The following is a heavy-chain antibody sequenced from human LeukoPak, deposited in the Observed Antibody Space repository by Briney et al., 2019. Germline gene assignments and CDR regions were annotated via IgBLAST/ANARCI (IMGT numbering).Heavy chain of an antibody. CDR1: GFTVRSYS. V-gene: IGHV3-48*01. J-gene: IGHJ4*02. CDR3: ARDATPTGAGDFDY. D-gene: IGHD3-10*01. Sequence: GGSLRLSCAVSGFTVRSYSMGWVRQAPGKGLEWVSYIGRTAIYADSVRGRFTIFRDKAENSLYLQMNSLRAEDTAVYYCARDATPTGAGDFDYWGQGTPVTVSS. CDR2: IGRTAI.